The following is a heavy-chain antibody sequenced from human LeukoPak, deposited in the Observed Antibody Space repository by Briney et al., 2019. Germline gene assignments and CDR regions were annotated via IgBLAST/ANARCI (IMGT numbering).Heavy chain of an antibody. CDR3: ARDDFYDVSGFGS. Sequence: ASVKVSCKASGYTFTDRYVHWVRQAPGQGLEWIGWINPNSGGTKYAQNFQGRVSMTGDTSITTAYMELSRLRSDDTAVYYCARDDFYDVSGFGSWGQGTRVTVSS. CDR2: INPNSGGT. CDR1: GYTFTDRY. V-gene: IGHV1-2*02. D-gene: IGHD3-22*01. J-gene: IGHJ4*02.